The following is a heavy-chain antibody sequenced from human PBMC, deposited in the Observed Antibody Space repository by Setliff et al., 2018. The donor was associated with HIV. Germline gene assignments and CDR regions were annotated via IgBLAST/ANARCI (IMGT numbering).Heavy chain of an antibody. CDR2: ISAYNAKS. J-gene: IGHJ3*02. CDR3: ARAGTGHNYDSSGNTGEVTFDI. D-gene: IGHD3-22*01. CDR1: GYPFTTYG. Sequence: ASVKVSCKASGYPFTTYGITWVRQAPGQGLEWMGWISAYNAKSNYAQKLQGRVTMTTDKSTTTVYMELRSLRSDDTAVYYCARAGTGHNYDSSGNTGEVTFDIWGQGTMVTVSS. V-gene: IGHV1-18*01.